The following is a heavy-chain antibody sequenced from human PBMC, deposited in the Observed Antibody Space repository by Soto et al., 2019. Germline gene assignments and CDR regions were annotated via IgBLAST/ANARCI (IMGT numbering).Heavy chain of an antibody. Sequence: KSSETLSLTCTVSGGSISSGDYYWSWIRQPPGKGLEWIGYIYYSGSTYYNPSLKSRVTISVDTSKNQFSLKLSSVTAADTAVYYCARERDWNQHDAFDIWGQGTMVTVSS. CDR3: ARERDWNQHDAFDI. V-gene: IGHV4-30-4*01. D-gene: IGHD1-1*01. CDR1: GGSISSGDYY. CDR2: IYYSGST. J-gene: IGHJ3*02.